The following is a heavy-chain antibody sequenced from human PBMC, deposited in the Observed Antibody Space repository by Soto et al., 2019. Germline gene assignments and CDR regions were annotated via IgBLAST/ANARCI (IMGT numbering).Heavy chain of an antibody. V-gene: IGHV4-28*03. CDR2: IHSSGST. J-gene: IGHJ5*02. D-gene: IGHD6-13*01. CDR1: GYSITNGYQ. Sequence: SETLSLTCAVSGYSITNGYQWGCIRQPAGKGLEWIGHIHSSGSTNYNPSLKSRVTMSVDTSKNQFSLRLMSLTAADTAVYYCARDQGVAAAGITWFDPWGQGSLVTVSS. CDR3: ARDQGVAAAGITWFDP.